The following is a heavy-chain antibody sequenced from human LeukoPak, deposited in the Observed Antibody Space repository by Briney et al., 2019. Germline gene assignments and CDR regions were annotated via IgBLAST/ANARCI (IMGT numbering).Heavy chain of an antibody. CDR3: ARRRRAAGYFVYYYYMDV. D-gene: IGHD3-9*01. V-gene: IGHV1-46*01. CDR2: INPSGGST. Sequence: ASVKVSCKASGYTFTSYYMHWVRQAPGQGLEWMGIINPSGGSTSYAQKFQGRVTMTRDMSTSTGYMELSSLRSEDTAVYFCARRRRAAGYFVYYYYMDVWGKGTTVTVSS. CDR1: GYTFTSYY. J-gene: IGHJ6*03.